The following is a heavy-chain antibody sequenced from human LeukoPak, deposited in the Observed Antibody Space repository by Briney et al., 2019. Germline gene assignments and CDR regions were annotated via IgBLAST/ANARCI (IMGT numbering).Heavy chain of an antibody. V-gene: IGHV3-23*01. D-gene: IGHD3-10*01. J-gene: IGHJ4*02. CDR3: AKSIWFGELEFDY. CDR2: ISGSGGST. CDR1: GFTFSSYA. Sequence: GGSLRLSCAASGFTFSSYAMSWVCQAPGKGLEWVSAISGSGGSTYYADSVKGRFTISRDNSKNTLYLQMNSLRAEDTAVYYCAKSIWFGELEFDYWGQGTLVTVSS.